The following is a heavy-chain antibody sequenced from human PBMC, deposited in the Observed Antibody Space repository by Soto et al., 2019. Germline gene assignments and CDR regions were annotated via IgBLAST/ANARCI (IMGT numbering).Heavy chain of an antibody. D-gene: IGHD2-21*02. CDR3: ARSIVGVTALDY. CDR1: GYTFTSYA. CDR2: INAGNGNT. V-gene: IGHV1-3*05. Sequence: QVQLVQSGAEEKKPGASVKVSCKASGYTFTSYAMHWVRQAPVQRLEWMGWINAGNGNTKYSQKFQGRVTITRDTSASTAYMELSSLRSEDTAVYYCARSIVGVTALDYWGQGTLVNVSS. J-gene: IGHJ4*02.